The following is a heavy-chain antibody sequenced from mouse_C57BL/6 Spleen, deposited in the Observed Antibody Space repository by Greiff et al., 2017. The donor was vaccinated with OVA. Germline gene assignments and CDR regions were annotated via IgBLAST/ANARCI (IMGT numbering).Heavy chain of an antibody. V-gene: IGHV1-81*01. CDR3: ASDYGSRGAY. Sequence: QVQLKQSGAELARPGASVKLSCKASGYTFTSYGISWVKQRTGQGLEWIGEIYPRSGNTYYNEKLKGKATLTADKSSSPAYMELRSLTSEDSAVYFCASDYGSRGAYWGQGTLVTVSA. CDR2: IYPRSGNT. CDR1: GYTFTSYG. D-gene: IGHD1-1*01. J-gene: IGHJ3*01.